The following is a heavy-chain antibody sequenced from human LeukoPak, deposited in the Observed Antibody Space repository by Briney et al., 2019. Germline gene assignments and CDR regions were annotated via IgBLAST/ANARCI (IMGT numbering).Heavy chain of an antibody. V-gene: IGHV4-34*01. CDR1: GGSFSDDS. Sequence: SETLSLTCAVYGGSFSDDSWTWLRHSPGEGLEWIGEINHSGLTKYNPFHKSRVSISVEMSKKQFSLKLTSVTAADTAVYYCARERRSPGIKCFDPWGQGTLVTVSS. CDR2: INHSGLT. J-gene: IGHJ5*02. D-gene: IGHD5-12*01. CDR3: ARERRSPGIKCFDP.